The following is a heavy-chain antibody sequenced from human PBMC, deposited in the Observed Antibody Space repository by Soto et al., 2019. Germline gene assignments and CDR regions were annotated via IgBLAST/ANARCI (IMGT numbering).Heavy chain of an antibody. V-gene: IGHV4-39*01. CDR1: GGSISSSSYY. CDR2: IYYSGST. D-gene: IGHD2-2*03. Sequence: LSLTCTVSGGSISSSSYYWGWIRQPPGKGLEWIGSIYYSGSTYYNPSLKSRVTISVDTSKNQFSLKLSSVTAADTAVYYCARQRILDIVVVPAAPTDFDYWGQGTLVTVSS. J-gene: IGHJ4*02. CDR3: ARQRILDIVVVPAAPTDFDY.